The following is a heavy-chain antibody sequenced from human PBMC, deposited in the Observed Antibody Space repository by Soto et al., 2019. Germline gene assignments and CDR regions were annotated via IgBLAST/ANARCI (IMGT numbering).Heavy chain of an antibody. CDR1: GYTFTGYY. CDR3: AKGGAIVAAGTRVYLYNAMDV. D-gene: IGHD1-26*01. Sequence: QVQLVHSGTEVKRPGDSVKVSCKASGYTFTGYYVHWVRQAPGQGLEGMGWINPNSGDTYLAQRFQGRVTMNRDTSIGTAYMELRSPTSDETAEYYCAKGGAIVAAGTRVYLYNAMDVWGQGTTVTVSS. J-gene: IGHJ6*02. CDR2: INPNSGDT. V-gene: IGHV1-2*02.